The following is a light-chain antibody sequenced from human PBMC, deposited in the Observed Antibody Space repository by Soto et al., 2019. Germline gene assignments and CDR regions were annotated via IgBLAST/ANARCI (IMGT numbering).Light chain of an antibody. CDR2: GAS. J-gene: IGKJ2*01. CDR3: QQYGSSPYT. V-gene: IGKV3-20*01. Sequence: EIVLTQSPGTLSLSPGERATLSCRATQSIRSSYLAWYQQKPGQAPSLLIYGASRRATGIPDRFSGSGSGTDFTLTISRLEPEDFAVYYCQQYGSSPYTFGQGTKPEIK. CDR1: QSIRSSY.